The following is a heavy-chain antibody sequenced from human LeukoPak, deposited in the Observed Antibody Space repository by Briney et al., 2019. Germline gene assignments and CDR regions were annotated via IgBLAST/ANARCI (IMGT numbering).Heavy chain of an antibody. Sequence: SETLSLTCTVSGGSISSSSYYWGWIRQPPVKGLEWIGSIYYSGSTYYNPSLKSRVTISVDTSKNQFSLKLSSVTAADTAVYYCARGDSSSSGYYYYYMDVWGKGTTVTVSS. J-gene: IGHJ6*03. D-gene: IGHD6-6*01. V-gene: IGHV4-39*07. CDR3: ARGDSSSSGYYYYYMDV. CDR1: GGSISSSSYY. CDR2: IYYSGST.